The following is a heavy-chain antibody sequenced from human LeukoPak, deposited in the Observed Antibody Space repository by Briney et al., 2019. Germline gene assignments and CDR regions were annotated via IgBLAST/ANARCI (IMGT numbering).Heavy chain of an antibody. V-gene: IGHV3-23*01. Sequence: GGSLRLSCEASGFTFSSYAMSWVRQAPGKGLEWVSAISGSGGSTYYADSVKGRFTISRDNSKNTLYLQMNSLRAEDTAVYYCAKDLLYDFWSGYSYFDYWGQGTLVTVSS. J-gene: IGHJ4*02. CDR1: GFTFSSYA. CDR2: ISGSGGST. D-gene: IGHD3-3*01. CDR3: AKDLLYDFWSGYSYFDY.